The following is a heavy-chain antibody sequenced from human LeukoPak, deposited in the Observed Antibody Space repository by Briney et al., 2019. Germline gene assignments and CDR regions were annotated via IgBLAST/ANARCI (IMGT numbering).Heavy chain of an antibody. CDR1: GYTFTNYD. D-gene: IGHD6-19*01. J-gene: IGHJ4*02. CDR3: ARAAYSSGWAPRY. CDR2: MNPNSGNT. Sequence: ASVKVSCKASGYTFTNYDINWVRQATGQGLEWMGWMNPNSGNTGYAQKFQGRVTMARNTSISTAYMELSSLRSEDTAVYYCARAAYSSGWAPRYWGQGTLVTVSS. V-gene: IGHV1-8*02.